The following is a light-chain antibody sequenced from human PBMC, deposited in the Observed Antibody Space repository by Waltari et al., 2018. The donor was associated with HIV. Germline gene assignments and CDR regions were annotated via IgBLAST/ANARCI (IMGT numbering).Light chain of an antibody. CDR1: NIGDKT. Sequence: SFVLTQPASVSVAPGQTARIPCAGNNIGDKTVHWYKQKPGQAPLLVVYDDSDRPSGIPERFSGSNSWNTATLTISRVEAGDEADYYCQVWDASSDHLVIFGGGTKLTVL. CDR3: QVWDASSDHLVI. CDR2: DDS. J-gene: IGLJ2*01. V-gene: IGLV3-21*02.